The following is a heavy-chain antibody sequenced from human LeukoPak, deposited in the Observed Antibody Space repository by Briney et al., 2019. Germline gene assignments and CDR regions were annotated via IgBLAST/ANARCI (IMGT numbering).Heavy chain of an antibody. J-gene: IGHJ4*02. Sequence: QPGGSLRLSCAASGFTFYDYAMHWVRQAPGRGLEWVSLITWDGGSTYYADSVKGRFTISRDNSRNSLFLQMNSLRPEDTALYYCAKDHTRAYTGYDLDSWGQGTLLTVSS. CDR2: ITWDGGST. CDR1: GFTFYDYA. D-gene: IGHD5-12*01. V-gene: IGHV3-43D*03. CDR3: AKDHTRAYTGYDLDS.